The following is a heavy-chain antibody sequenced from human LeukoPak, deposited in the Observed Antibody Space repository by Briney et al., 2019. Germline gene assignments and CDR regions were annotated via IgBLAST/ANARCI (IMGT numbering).Heavy chain of an antibody. J-gene: IGHJ4*02. V-gene: IGHV3-9*03. CDR1: GFTFDDYA. D-gene: IGHD3-16*02. CDR2: ISWNSGSI. Sequence: GGSLRLSCAASGFTFDDYAMHWVRQAPGKGLEWVSGISWNSGSIGYADSVKGRFTISRDNAKNSPCLQMSSLRAEDMALYYCAKEAPRQYDYVWGSYREGGGYFDYWGQGTLGTVSS. CDR3: AKEAPRQYDYVWGSYREGGGYFDY.